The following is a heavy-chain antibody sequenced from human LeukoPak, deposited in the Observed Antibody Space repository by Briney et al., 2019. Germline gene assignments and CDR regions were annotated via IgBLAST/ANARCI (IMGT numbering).Heavy chain of an antibody. CDR1: GGSISSYY. V-gene: IGHV4-59*08. Sequence: PSETLSLTCTVSGGSISSYYWSWIAQRQGMERVWSGYIYYSGSTNYNPSLKSRVTISVDTSKNQFSLKLSSVTAADTAVYYCARHFAFSYYYMDVWGKGTTVTVSS. CDR3: ARHFAFSYYYMDV. CDR2: IYYSGST. J-gene: IGHJ6*03.